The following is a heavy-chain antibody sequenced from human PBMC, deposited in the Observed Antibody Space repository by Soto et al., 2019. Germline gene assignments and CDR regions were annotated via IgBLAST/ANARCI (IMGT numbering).Heavy chain of an antibody. CDR2: INHSGST. CDR3: ASGYSSSWDYYYGMDV. V-gene: IGHV4-34*01. Sequence: SETLSLTCAVYGGSFGGYYWSWIRQPPGKGLEWIGEINHSGSTNYNPSLKSRVTISVDTSKNQFSLKLSSVTAADTAVYYCASGYSSSWDYYYGMDVWGQGTTVTVSS. J-gene: IGHJ6*02. D-gene: IGHD6-13*01. CDR1: GGSFGGYY.